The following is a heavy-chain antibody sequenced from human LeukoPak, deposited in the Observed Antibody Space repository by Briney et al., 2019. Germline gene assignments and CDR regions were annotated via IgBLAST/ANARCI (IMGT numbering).Heavy chain of an antibody. CDR3: ARGIDLGL. V-gene: IGHV3-21*01. J-gene: IGHJ4*02. Sequence: ETLSLTCAVYGGSFSGYYWSWVRQAPGKGPEWVSSISSSSSYIYYADSVKGRFTISRDNAKNSLYLQMNSLRAEDTAVYYCARGIDLGLWGQGTLVTVSS. CDR2: ISSSSSYI. CDR1: GGSFSGYY. D-gene: IGHD2-21*01.